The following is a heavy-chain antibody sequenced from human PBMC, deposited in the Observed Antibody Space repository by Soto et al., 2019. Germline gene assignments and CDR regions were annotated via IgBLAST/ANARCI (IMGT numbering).Heavy chain of an antibody. D-gene: IGHD2-21*02. Sequence: SETLSLTCVVSGGSISSGGYSWSWIRQPPGKGLEWIGNIYHSGSTNYNPSLKSRVTISADNSKTQFSLKLSSVTAADTAVYYCARGNVNCGGDCYPDYFDYWGQGTLVTAPQ. CDR1: GGSISSGGYS. CDR3: ARGNVNCGGDCYPDYFDY. V-gene: IGHV4-30-2*01. CDR2: IYHSGST. J-gene: IGHJ4*02.